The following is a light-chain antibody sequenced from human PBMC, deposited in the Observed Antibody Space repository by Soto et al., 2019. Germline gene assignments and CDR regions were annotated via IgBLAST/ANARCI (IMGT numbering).Light chain of an antibody. CDR2: GGS. CDR1: QSVDSNY. Sequence: IVLTQSPGTLSLSPGERATLSCRGSQSVDSNYLAWYQQKPGQAPRLLIYGGSRRATGIPDRFSGGGSGTDFTLTISSLEPEGYAVYYCQQYSSGMFGQGTKVEI. V-gene: IGKV3-20*01. J-gene: IGKJ1*01. CDR3: QQYSSGM.